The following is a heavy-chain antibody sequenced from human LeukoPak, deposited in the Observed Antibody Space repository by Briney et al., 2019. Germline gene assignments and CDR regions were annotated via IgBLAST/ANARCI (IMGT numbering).Heavy chain of an antibody. CDR2: INTKTGRT. D-gene: IGHD3-3*01. V-gene: IGHV1-2*02. CDR1: EYTFTDYY. J-gene: IGHJ5*02. Sequence: ASVKVSCKTSEYTFTDYYIHWVRQAPGQGLEWMGWINTKTGRTSFARTFQGRVTLTRDPSITTVYMDMAWLTSDDTAIYFCARADFIDAGPYVIAPWGQGTQVTVSS. CDR3: ARADFIDAGPYVIAP.